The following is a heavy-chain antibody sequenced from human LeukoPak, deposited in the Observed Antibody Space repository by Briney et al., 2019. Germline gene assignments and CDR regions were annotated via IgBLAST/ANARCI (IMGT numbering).Heavy chain of an antibody. CDR2: VSDGSTPT. CDR1: GFSFSGHS. CDR3: AKVGAISSWYGHVDY. J-gene: IGHJ4*02. V-gene: IGHV3-48*04. Sequence: PGGSLRLSCAASGFSFSGHSMNWVRQAPGRGLEWVAFVSDGSTPTYYADSVRGRFTISRDNAENSLYLQMNSLRAEDTAVYYCAKVGAISSWYGHVDYWGQGTLVTVSS. D-gene: IGHD6-13*01.